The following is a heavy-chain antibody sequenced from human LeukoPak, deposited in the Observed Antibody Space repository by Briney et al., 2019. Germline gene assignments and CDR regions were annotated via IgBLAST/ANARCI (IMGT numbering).Heavy chain of an antibody. V-gene: IGHV3-7*01. CDR3: ARLRVVIRYFDWLPNHYMDV. CDR2: ISQDGSEK. CDR1: GFTFSNYW. Sequence: GGSVRLSCAASGFTFSNYWMTWVRQAPGKGLEWVANISQDGSEKYSVDSMKGRFTISRDNAKNSVYLQVNTLRAEDTAVYYCARLRVVIRYFDWLPNHYMDVWGKGTTVTISS. D-gene: IGHD3-9*01. J-gene: IGHJ6*03.